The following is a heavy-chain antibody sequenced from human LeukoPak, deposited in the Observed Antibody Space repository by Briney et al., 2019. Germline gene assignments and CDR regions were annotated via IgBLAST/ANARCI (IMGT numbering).Heavy chain of an antibody. D-gene: IGHD3-22*01. V-gene: IGHV3-48*04. Sequence: GGSLRLSCEASGFTFSSYSMNWVRQAPGKGLEWVSFISGSSSIIHYADSVKGRFTISRDNAKNSLYLQMNSLRAEDTAVYYCARSGTTYYYDSGSRIWGQGTMVTVSS. CDR1: GFTFSSYS. CDR2: ISGSSSII. J-gene: IGHJ3*02. CDR3: ARSGTTYYYDSGSRI.